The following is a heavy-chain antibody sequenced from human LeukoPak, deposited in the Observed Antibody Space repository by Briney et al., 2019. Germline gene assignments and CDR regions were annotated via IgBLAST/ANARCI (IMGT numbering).Heavy chain of an antibody. CDR1: GFTFSSYW. CDR3: AKGSSPYYYYYYMDV. D-gene: IGHD1-26*01. V-gene: IGHV3-30*18. Sequence: GGSLRLSCAASGFTFSSYWMSWVRQAPGKGLEWVAVISYDGSNKYYADSVKGRFTISRDNSKNTLYLQMNSLRAEDTAVYYCAKGSSPYYYYYYMDVWGKGTTVTVSS. CDR2: ISYDGSNK. J-gene: IGHJ6*03.